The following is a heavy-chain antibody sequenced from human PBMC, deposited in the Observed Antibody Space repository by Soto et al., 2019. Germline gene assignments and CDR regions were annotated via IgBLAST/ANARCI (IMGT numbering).Heavy chain of an antibody. CDR1: GFTFSSYA. D-gene: IGHD5-12*01. CDR3: AKTLCSGHEYYYYDYMDV. J-gene: IGHJ6*03. CDR2: ISGSGGST. V-gene: IGHV3-23*01. Sequence: GGSLRLTCAASGFTFSSYAMSWVRQAPGKGLEWVSAISGSGGSTYYADSVKGRFTISRDNSKNTLYLQMNSLRAEDTAVYYCAKTLCSGHEYYYYDYMDVSGKGTTVTVSS.